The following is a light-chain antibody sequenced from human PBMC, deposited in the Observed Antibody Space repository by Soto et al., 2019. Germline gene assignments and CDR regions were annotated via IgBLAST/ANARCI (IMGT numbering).Light chain of an antibody. Sequence: AIQLNQSPSSLSVSVGQRVTSTCRASQGISWALAWYQQTPGQPPNLLIYDASSLEPGVPSRVSGGRSGTHFTRPISSLQPEGVGTYYCQQFTTFPKSCGGGT. CDR1: QGISWA. V-gene: IGKV1-13*02. J-gene: IGKJ4*01. CDR3: QQFTTFPKS. CDR2: DAS.